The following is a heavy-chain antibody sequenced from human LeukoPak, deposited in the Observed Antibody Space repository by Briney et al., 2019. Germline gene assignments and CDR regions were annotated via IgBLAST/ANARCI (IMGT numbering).Heavy chain of an antibody. J-gene: IGHJ4*02. V-gene: IGHV3-74*01. Sequence: GGSLRLSCAASGFPFNSFWMHWVRQTPGKGLVWVSDMNEYSTTIRYADSVKGRFTISRDNAKSILYLQMNNLRAEDTAMYFCARGGVNPVDHWGQGTLVTVSS. CDR3: ARGGVNPVDH. CDR2: MNEYSTTI. D-gene: IGHD1-14*01. CDR1: GFPFNSFW.